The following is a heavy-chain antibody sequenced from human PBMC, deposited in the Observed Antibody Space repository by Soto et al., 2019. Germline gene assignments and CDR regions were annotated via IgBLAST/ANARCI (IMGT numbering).Heavy chain of an antibody. Sequence: SESLSLTCSVSVGSISGSYWSWIRQSPGKGLEWLGYVYYTGSTNYSPSLRSRVSISVDTSKNEFSLRLSSVTAADTAVYFCARSVAVPGAHIDYWGRGTQVTVSS. J-gene: IGHJ4*02. D-gene: IGHD6-19*01. CDR1: VGSISGSY. CDR2: VYYTGST. CDR3: ARSVAVPGAHIDY. V-gene: IGHV4-59*01.